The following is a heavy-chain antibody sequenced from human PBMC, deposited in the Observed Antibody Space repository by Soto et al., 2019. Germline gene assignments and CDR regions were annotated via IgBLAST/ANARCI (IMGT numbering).Heavy chain of an antibody. J-gene: IGHJ6*02. CDR1: GGSISSSNW. Sequence: QVQLQESDPGLVKPSGTLSLTCAVSGGSISSSNWWSWVRQPPGKGLEWIGEIYHSGSTNYYPSLKSRVTISVDKSKHQFSLKLSSVTAADTAVYYCARAGYQLLAPYGMDVWGQGTTVTVSS. CDR2: IYHSGST. CDR3: ARAGYQLLAPYGMDV. D-gene: IGHD2-2*01. V-gene: IGHV4-4*02.